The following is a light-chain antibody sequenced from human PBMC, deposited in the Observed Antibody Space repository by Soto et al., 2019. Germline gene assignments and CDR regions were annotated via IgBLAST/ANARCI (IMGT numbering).Light chain of an antibody. J-gene: IGKJ5*01. Sequence: EIVLTQSPGTLSLFPGERASRSCRASQSVSNFLAWYQQKPGQAPRLLIYDASSRATGIPARFSGSGSGTDFTLTISSLEPEDFAIYYCQQRSNWPPSITFGQGTRLEIK. V-gene: IGKV3-11*01. CDR2: DAS. CDR1: QSVSNF. CDR3: QQRSNWPPSIT.